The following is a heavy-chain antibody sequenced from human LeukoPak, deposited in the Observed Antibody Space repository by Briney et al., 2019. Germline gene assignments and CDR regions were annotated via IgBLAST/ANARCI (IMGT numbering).Heavy chain of an antibody. Sequence: GGSLRLSCAASGFTFSSYGMHWARQGPGKGLEWVTFIWYDGTDKNYADCMKGRFTISRDNSKNTLYLKKTSLRAKDRAVYYCARSWSTYYYGMGVWGQGTTVTASS. CDR1: GFTFSSYG. CDR2: IWYDGTDK. CDR3: ARSWSTYYYGMGV. J-gene: IGHJ6*02. V-gene: IGHV3-33*01. D-gene: IGHD2-15*01.